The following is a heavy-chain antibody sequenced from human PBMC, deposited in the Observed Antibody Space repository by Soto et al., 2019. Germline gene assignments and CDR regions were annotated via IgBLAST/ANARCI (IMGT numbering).Heavy chain of an antibody. V-gene: IGHV4-34*01. CDR1: GGSFSGYY. Sequence: PSETLSLTCAVYGGSFSGYYWSWIRQPPGKGLEWIGEINHSGSTNYNPSLKSRVTISVDTSKNQFSLKLSSVTAADTAVYYCARGPEYDYIWGSYRYGYFDYWGQGTLVTVSS. D-gene: IGHD3-16*02. CDR2: INHSGST. CDR3: ARGPEYDYIWGSYRYGYFDY. J-gene: IGHJ4*02.